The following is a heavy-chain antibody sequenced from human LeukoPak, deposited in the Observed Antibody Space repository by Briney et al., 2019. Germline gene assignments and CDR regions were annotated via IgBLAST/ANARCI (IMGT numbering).Heavy chain of an antibody. CDR2: IDPYSGGT. CDR1: GYTFIGYY. J-gene: IGHJ3*02. Sequence: ASVKVSCKASGYTFIGYYMHWVRQAPGQGLEWMGWIDPYSGGTHFAQRFQGRVSVTLDTSISTAYMELTRLTSDDTAVYYCARDGVAGSSDAFDIWGQGTMVTVSA. D-gene: IGHD6-19*01. V-gene: IGHV1-2*02. CDR3: ARDGVAGSSDAFDI.